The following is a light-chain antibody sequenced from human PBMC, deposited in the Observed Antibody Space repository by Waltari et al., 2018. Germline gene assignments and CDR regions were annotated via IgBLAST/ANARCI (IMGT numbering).Light chain of an antibody. J-gene: IGLJ1*01. V-gene: IGLV3-21*01. CDR2: YNT. CDR1: STGMRA. Sequence: SYVLTQPHSVSVAPGETATITCGGDSTGMRAVHWYQQRAGQSPRLVISYNTVRPSGIPVRFSGSTSGSTSTLTIRRVEAGDEADYYCQVWDRSRDHVFGTATKVTVL. CDR3: QVWDRSRDHV.